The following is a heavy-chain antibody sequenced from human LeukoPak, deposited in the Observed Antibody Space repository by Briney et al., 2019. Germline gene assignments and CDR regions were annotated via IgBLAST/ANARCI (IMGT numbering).Heavy chain of an antibody. CDR1: GDSISSSSYY. D-gene: IGHD2-2*01. V-gene: IGHV4-39*07. J-gene: IGHJ6*03. Sequence: PSETLSLTCTVPGDSISSSSYYWGWVRQPPGKGLEWIGSIYYSGSTYYKPTLQSRLTISVDTSNNQCSLKLSSVTAADTAVYYCARLRCSSTSCYYYDDYYMDVGGKGTTVTVSS. CDR2: IYYSGST. CDR3: ARLRCSSTSCYYYDDYYMDV.